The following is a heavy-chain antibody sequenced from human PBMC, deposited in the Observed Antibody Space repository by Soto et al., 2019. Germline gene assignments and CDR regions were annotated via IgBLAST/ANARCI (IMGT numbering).Heavy chain of an antibody. D-gene: IGHD3-3*01. CDR3: ARGHSHSDFWSGYYSDYYYYYGMDD. CDR1: GYTFTGYY. V-gene: IGHV1-2*02. J-gene: IGHJ6*02. Sequence: ASVKVSCKASGYTFTGYYMRWVRQAPGQGLEWMGWFNPNSGGTNYAQKCQGRVTMTRDTSISTAYMELSRLRSDDTAVYYCARGHSHSDFWSGYYSDYYYYYGMDDWGQGTTVTVSS. CDR2: FNPNSGGT.